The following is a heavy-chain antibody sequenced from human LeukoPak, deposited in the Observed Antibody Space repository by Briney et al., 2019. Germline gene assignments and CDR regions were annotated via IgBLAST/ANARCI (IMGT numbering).Heavy chain of an antibody. Sequence: HTGGSLRLSCVGSGFIFSSNGIHRVRQAPGKGLEWVAFIWGDASNKDYADSVKGRFTISRDNSKNTVYLQMSSLRVEDTAVYYCARDGQEVAPYGYDYWGQGTLVTVSS. D-gene: IGHD4-17*01. CDR3: ARDGQEVAPYGYDY. J-gene: IGHJ4*02. CDR1: GFIFSSNG. V-gene: IGHV3-33*01. CDR2: IWGDASNK.